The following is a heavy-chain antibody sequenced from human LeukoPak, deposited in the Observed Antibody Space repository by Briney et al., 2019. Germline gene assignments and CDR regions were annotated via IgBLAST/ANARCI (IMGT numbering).Heavy chain of an antibody. CDR2: ISASGDAT. V-gene: IGHV3-23*01. CDR1: GFTFSAHS. CDR3: TKWTGYGDS. Sequence: QPGGSLRLSCAASGFTFSAHSMTWVRKAPGKGLEWVSGISASGDATYYADSVKGRFTISRDNSKNTLDLQMNSLRADDTAVYYCTKWTGYGDSWGQGTLVTVSS. J-gene: IGHJ4*02. D-gene: IGHD5-12*01.